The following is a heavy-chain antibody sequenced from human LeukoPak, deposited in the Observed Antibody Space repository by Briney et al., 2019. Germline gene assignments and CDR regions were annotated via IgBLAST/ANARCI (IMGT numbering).Heavy chain of an antibody. CDR3: ARDYQLPSGPDVFDI. J-gene: IGHJ3*02. CDR2: ITAYDGDT. Sequence: ASVKVSCKVSGFSFPSYGISWVRQAPGQGLEWIGWITAYDGDTNYAQKFQGRVTMATDTSTSTASMELWSLRSDDTAVYYCARDYQLPSGPDVFDIWGQGTVVTVSS. V-gene: IGHV1-18*04. D-gene: IGHD1-1*01. CDR1: GFSFPSYG.